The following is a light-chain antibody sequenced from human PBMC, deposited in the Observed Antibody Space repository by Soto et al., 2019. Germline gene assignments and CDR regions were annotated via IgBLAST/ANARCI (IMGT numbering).Light chain of an antibody. CDR3: SSYAGSYTLV. V-gene: IGLV2-11*01. CDR2: DVS. Sequence: QSALTQPRSVSGSPGQSVTISCTGTSNDVGGYNFVSWYQQHPGKVPKLFIYDVSRRPSGVPDRFSGSKSGNTASLTISGLLAEDEADYYCSSYAGSYTLVFGGGTQLTVL. J-gene: IGLJ2*01. CDR1: SNDVGGYNF.